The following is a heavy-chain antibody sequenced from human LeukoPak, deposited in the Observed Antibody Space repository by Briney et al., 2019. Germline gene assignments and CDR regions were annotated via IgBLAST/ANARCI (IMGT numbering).Heavy chain of an antibody. CDR1: GSTFDDYA. CDR3: AKDIAAAADAFDI. J-gene: IGHJ3*02. V-gene: IGHV3-9*01. CDR2: ISWNSGSI. Sequence: GRSLRLSCAASGSTFDDYAMHWVRQAPGKGLEWVSGISWNSGSIGYADSVKGRFTISRDNAKNSLYLQMNSLRAEDTALYYCAKDIAAAADAFDIWGQGTMVTVSS. D-gene: IGHD6-13*01.